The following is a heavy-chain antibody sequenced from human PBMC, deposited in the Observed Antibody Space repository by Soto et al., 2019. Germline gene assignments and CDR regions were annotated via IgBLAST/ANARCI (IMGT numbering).Heavy chain of an antibody. CDR1: GDSVSSSSKC. CDR3: ERYGGGSGWL. CDR2: ICYSVIT. V-gene: IGHV4-61*01. Sequence: SETLSLTCTVSGDSVSSSSKCWSWVRQPPGKALEWIAYICYSVITKYEPSLKSRVTISTDTSKNQLSLKMTSVTAEDTAVYYCERYGGGSGWLGGQGTLVTVSS. D-gene: IGHD6-19*01. J-gene: IGHJ4*02.